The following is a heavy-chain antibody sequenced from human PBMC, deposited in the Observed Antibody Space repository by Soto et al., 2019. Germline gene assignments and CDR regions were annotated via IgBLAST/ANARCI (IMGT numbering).Heavy chain of an antibody. CDR1: GFTFSSYA. V-gene: IGHV3-30-3*01. J-gene: IGHJ6*02. CDR2: ISYDGSNK. D-gene: IGHD1-26*01. CDR3: ARVEGSGSYYYYYGMDV. Sequence: QVQLVESGGGVVQPGRSLRLSCAASGFTFSSYAMHWVRQAPGKGLEWVAVISYDGSNKYYADSVKGRFTISRDNSKNTLYLQMNSLRAEDTAVYYCARVEGSGSYYYYYGMDVWGQGTTVTVSS.